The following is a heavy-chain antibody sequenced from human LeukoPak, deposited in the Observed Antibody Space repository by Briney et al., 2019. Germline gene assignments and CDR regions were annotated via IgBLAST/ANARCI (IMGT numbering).Heavy chain of an antibody. CDR2: IYTSGRT. J-gene: IGHJ6*03. CDR3: ARQGIVVVPAADTLYYCYFYMDV. Sequence: SETLSLTCSVSAGSISSYSWSWIRQRPGKGLEWIVYIYTSGRTNYNPSLKSRVTISVDTSKNQFSLKLSSVTAADTAVYYCARQGIVVVPAADTLYYCYFYMDVWGKGATVTV. D-gene: IGHD2-2*01. CDR1: AGSISSYS. V-gene: IGHV4-4*09.